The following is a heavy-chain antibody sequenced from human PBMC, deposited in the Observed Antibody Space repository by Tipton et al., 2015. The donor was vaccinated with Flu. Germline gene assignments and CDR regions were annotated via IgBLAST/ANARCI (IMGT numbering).Heavy chain of an antibody. CDR2: INHSGST. D-gene: IGHD4-11*01. J-gene: IGHJ5*02. CDR1: GGSFSGYF. Sequence: LRLSCAVYGGSFSGYFWTWIRQPPGKGLEWIGEINHSGSTSYNPSLKSRVTISLDTSKNQFSLRLNSVTAADTAVYYCARRDFSNYVSDPKNWFDRWGQGTLVTVSS. CDR3: ARRDFSNYVSDPKNWFDR. V-gene: IGHV4-34*01.